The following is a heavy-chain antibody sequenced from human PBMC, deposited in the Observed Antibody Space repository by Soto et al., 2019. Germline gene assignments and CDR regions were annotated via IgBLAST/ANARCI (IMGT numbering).Heavy chain of an antibody. D-gene: IGHD7-27*01. Sequence: QVQVVQSGVEVRRPGSSVKVSCKASGDTFKNCVISWVRQAPGQGLEWMGGIIPLFGTTDFAQRSQGRLTMTTDESTTTDYMELSRMRSEDTATYYCAAELGFGKLAVVWGQGTTVIVSS. J-gene: IGHJ6*02. CDR3: AAELGFGKLAVV. CDR2: IIPLFGTT. CDR1: GDTFKNCV. V-gene: IGHV1-69*01.